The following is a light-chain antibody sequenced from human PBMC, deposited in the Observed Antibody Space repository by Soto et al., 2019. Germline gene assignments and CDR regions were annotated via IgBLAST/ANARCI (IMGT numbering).Light chain of an antibody. J-gene: IGLJ3*02. Sequence: QSVLTQPPSASGSPGQSVTISCTGTSSDVGGYNYVSWYQQHPGKAPKLMIYEVSKRPSVVPDRFSGSKSGNTASLTVSGLQAEDEADYYGSSYAGSNNLGVFGGGTKLTVL. V-gene: IGLV2-8*01. CDR1: SSDVGGYNY. CDR3: SSYAGSNNLGV. CDR2: EVS.